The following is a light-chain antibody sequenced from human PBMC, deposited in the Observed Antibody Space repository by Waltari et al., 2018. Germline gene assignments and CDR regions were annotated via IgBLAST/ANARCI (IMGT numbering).Light chain of an antibody. J-gene: IGKJ3*01. CDR2: GAS. V-gene: IGKV3-15*01. CDR1: QSVRSN. Sequence: EIVMTQSPTTLSVSPGERATLSCRASQSVRSNLAWYQHKPGQAPRLLIYGASTRATGIPARFSGSESGTEFTLTISSLQSEDSAVYYCQHYNNWPLTFGPGTKVDIK. CDR3: QHYNNWPLT.